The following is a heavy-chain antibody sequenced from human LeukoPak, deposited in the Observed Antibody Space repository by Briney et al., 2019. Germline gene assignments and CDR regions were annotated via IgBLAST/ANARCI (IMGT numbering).Heavy chain of an antibody. CDR2: ITTGDGNT. V-gene: IGHV3-23*01. J-gene: IGHJ4*02. Sequence: PGGSLRLSCTASGFTFSSYTMTWVRQAPGKGLKWVSTITTGDGNTYYADSVKGRFTVSRDDSTNTLYLQMNSLRAEDTAVYYCAKDGGLWVSAHWGDSWGRGTLVTVSS. CDR1: GFTFSSYT. CDR3: AKDGGLWVSAHWGDS. D-gene: IGHD7-27*01.